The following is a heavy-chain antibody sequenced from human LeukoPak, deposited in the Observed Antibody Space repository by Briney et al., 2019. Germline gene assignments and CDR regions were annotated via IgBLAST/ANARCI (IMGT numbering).Heavy chain of an antibody. CDR1: GFSFTNYW. CDR2: ISPDGSQT. CDR3: VRSLRSADF. Sequence: GGSLRLSCAVSGFSFTNYWMHWVRQDPGKGLVWVSQISPDGSQTFYADSVKGRFTISRDNAKNTLFLQMDSLRAEDTALYYCVRSLRSADFWGQGTLVTVSS. J-gene: IGHJ4*02. V-gene: IGHV3-74*01.